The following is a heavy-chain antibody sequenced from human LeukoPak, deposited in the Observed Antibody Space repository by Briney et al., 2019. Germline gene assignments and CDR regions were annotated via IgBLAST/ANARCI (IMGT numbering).Heavy chain of an antibody. V-gene: IGHV3-49*03. CDR1: GSTFGDYA. D-gene: IGHD1-26*01. CDR2: IRSKAYGGTT. CDR3: TGTYSGSYYAFQH. J-gene: IGHJ1*01. Sequence: GGSLRLSCTASGSTFGDYAMSWFRQAPGKGLEWVGFIRSKAYGGTTEYAASVKGRFTISRDDSKSIAYLQMNSLKTEDTAVYYCTGTYSGSYYAFQHWGQGTLVTVSS.